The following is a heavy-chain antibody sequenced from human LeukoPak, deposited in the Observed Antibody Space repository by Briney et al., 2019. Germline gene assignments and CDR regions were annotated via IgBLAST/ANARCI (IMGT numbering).Heavy chain of an antibody. D-gene: IGHD4-17*01. CDR3: AREMGGDYGAFED. Sequence: ASVKVSCKPSEYLPSSYPFNGHFFHWLRQAPGHGFEWLGRINPNSGVTEYGQKFQSRVTVTRDTSINTAYMVLTRLTSDDTAIYFCAREMGGDYGAFEDWGQGTLVTVSS. J-gene: IGHJ4*02. CDR1: EYLPSSYPFNGHF. V-gene: IGHV1-2*06. CDR2: INPNSGVT.